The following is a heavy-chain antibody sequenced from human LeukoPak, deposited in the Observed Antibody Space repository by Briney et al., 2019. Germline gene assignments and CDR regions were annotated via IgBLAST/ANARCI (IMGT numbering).Heavy chain of an antibody. V-gene: IGHV3-30-3*01. J-gene: IGHJ4*02. CDR3: AREETYYGSYGY. CDR2: ISYDGSNK. D-gene: IGHD3-10*01. CDR1: GFTFSSYA. Sequence: PGGSLRLSCAASGFTFSSYAMHWVRQAPGKGLEWVAVISYDGSNKYYADSVKGRFTISRDNSKNTLYLQMNSLRAEDTAVYYCAREETYYGSYGYWGQGTLVTVSS.